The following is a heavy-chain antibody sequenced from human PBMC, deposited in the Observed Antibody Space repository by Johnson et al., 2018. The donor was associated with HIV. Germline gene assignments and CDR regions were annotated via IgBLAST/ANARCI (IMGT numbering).Heavy chain of an antibody. V-gene: IGHV3-30-3*01. CDR3: ASSWFGELSYAFDI. Sequence: VQLVESGGGLVQPGGSLRLSCAASGFTFSSYAMHWVRQAPGKGLEWVAVISYDGSNKYYADSVKGRFTISRDNSKNTLYLQMHSLTPEDTAVYYCASSWFGELSYAFDIWGQGTMVTVSS. CDR2: ISYDGSNK. J-gene: IGHJ3*02. D-gene: IGHD3-10*01. CDR1: GFTFSSYA.